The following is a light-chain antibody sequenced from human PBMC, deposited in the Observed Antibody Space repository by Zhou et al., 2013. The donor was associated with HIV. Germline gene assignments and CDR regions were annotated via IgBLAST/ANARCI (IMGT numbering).Light chain of an antibody. CDR2: GAS. CDR1: QSISSY. Sequence: DIQMTQSPSSLSASLGDRVTITCRASQSISSYLNWYQQKPGKAPKLLIYGASNLQSGVPSRFSGSGSGTDFTLTISSLQPEDFATYYCQQSYSNPWTFGQGTKVEVK. CDR3: QQSYSNPWT. V-gene: IGKV1-39*01. J-gene: IGKJ1*01.